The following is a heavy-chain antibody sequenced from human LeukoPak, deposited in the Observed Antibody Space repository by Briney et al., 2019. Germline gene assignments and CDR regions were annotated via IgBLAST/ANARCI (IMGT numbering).Heavy chain of an antibody. J-gene: IGHJ6*02. CDR3: AREQVVVGRGYYGMDV. Sequence: RTGGSLRLSCAASGFTFSSYGMHWVRQAPGKGLEWVAFIRYDGSNKYYADSVKGRFTISRDNSMNTLYLQMNSLRVDDTAVYYCAREQVVVGRGYYGMDVWGQGTTVTVSS. CDR1: GFTFSSYG. V-gene: IGHV3-30*02. D-gene: IGHD2-2*01. CDR2: IRYDGSNK.